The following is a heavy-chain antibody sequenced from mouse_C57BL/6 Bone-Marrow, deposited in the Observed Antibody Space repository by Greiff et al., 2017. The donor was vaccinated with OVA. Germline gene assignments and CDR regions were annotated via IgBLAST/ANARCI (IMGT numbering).Heavy chain of an antibody. CDR3: AREIATMVTTGYYAMDD. CDR2: INPSTGGT. J-gene: IGHJ4*01. D-gene: IGHD2-2*01. V-gene: IGHV1-42*01. CDR1: GYSFTGYY. Sequence: EVQLQQSGPELVKPGASVQISCKASGYSFTGYYMNWVKQSPEKSLEWIGEINPSTGGTTSNQKFKDKATLTVDKASSTAYMQRKSLTSEDSAVYYCAREIATMVTTGYYAMDDWGQGTSVTVSS.